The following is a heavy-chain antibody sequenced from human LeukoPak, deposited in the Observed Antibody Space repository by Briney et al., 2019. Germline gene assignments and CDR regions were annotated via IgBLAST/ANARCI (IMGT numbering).Heavy chain of an antibody. CDR2: IYTSGST. D-gene: IGHD2-21*01. Sequence: SETLPLTRTVSGGSISSYYWSWIRQPAGKGLEWIGRIYTSGSTNYNPSLKSRVTMSVDTSKNQFSLKLSSVTAADTAVYYCARNPNTLSPYCGGDCYPDDAFDIWGQGTMVTVSS. CDR1: GGSISSYY. CDR3: ARNPNTLSPYCGGDCYPDDAFDI. J-gene: IGHJ3*02. V-gene: IGHV4-4*07.